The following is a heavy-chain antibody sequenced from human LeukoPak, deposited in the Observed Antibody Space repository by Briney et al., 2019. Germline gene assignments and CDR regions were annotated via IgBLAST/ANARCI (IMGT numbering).Heavy chain of an antibody. D-gene: IGHD2-21*01. J-gene: IGHJ4*02. CDR2: FEPEEGET. CDR1: GYTLTELS. V-gene: IGHV1-24*01. CDR3: ATVRPTDDPYYFDY. Sequence: GASVKVSCKVSGYTLTELSTHWVRQAPGKGLEWMGGFEPEEGETIYAQKFQGRVTMTEDTSSDTAYMELSSLRSEDTAVYHCATVRPTDDPYYFDYWGQGTLVTVSS.